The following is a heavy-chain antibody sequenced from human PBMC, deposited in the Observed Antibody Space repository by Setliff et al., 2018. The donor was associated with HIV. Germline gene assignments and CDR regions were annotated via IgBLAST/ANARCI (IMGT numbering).Heavy chain of an antibody. V-gene: IGHV3-49*04. CDR1: GFTFGDYA. J-gene: IGHJ4*02. Sequence: GGSLRLSCTASGFTFGDYAMGWVRQAPGKGLEWVSLIRSIGHYGTIEYAASVKGRFIISRDDSKSIAYLQMNSLKTEDTAMYYCSARYSYGPQFDYWGQGTLVTVSS. D-gene: IGHD5-18*01. CDR2: IRSIGHYGTI. CDR3: SARYSYGPQFDY.